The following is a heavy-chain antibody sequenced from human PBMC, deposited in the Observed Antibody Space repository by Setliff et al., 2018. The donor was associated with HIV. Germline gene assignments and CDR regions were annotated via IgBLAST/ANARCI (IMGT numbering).Heavy chain of an antibody. CDR1: GASISSTNW. J-gene: IGHJ5*02. CDR2: IYHSGTI. V-gene: IGHV4-4*02. D-gene: IGHD3-22*01. CDR3: ASSRGFYALPS. Sequence: PSETLSLTCAVSGASISSTNWWTWVRQSPGEGLEWIGEIYHSGTIYYNPSLKSRVTISLDKSNNQFSLNLRSVTAADTAVYYCASSRGFYALPSWGQGTLVTVS.